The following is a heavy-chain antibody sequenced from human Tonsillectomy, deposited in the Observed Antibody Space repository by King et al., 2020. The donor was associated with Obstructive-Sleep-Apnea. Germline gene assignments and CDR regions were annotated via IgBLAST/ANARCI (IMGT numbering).Heavy chain of an antibody. D-gene: IGHD3-22*01. CDR1: GGSISSGGYS. Sequence: QLQESGPGLVKPSQTLSLTCAVSGGSISSGGYSWSWIRQPPGKGLEWIGYIYYSGSTYYNPSLKSRVTISVDTSKNQFSLKLSSVTAADTAVYYCARTEYYYDSSGYFRNYFDYWGQGTLVTVSS. CDR3: ARTEYYYDSSGYFRNYFDY. V-gene: IGHV4-30-4*07. CDR2: IYYSGST. J-gene: IGHJ4*02.